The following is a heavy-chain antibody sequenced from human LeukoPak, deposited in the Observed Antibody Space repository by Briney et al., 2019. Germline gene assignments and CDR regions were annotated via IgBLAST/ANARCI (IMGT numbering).Heavy chain of an antibody. CDR1: GGSISSYY. CDR3: ARYYYDSSGPGVYYFDY. J-gene: IGHJ4*02. V-gene: IGHV4-59*01. CDR2: IYYSGST. D-gene: IGHD3-22*01. Sequence: SETLSLTCTVSGGSISSYYWSWIRQPPGKGLEWIGYIYYSGSTNYNPSLKSRVTISVDTSKNQFSLKLSSVTTADTAVYYCARYYYDSSGPGVYYFDYWGQGTLVTVSS.